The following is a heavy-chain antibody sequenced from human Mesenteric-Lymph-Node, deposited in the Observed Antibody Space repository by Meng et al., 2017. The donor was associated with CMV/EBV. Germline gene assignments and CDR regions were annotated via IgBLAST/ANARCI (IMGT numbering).Heavy chain of an antibody. CDR3: ARGPMTTRRQWYFDL. J-gene: IGHJ2*01. CDR1: GGSFSGYY. D-gene: IGHD1-14*01. Sequence: SETLSLTCAVSGGSFSGYYWSWIRQSPGKGLEWIGEINHSGSANYNPSLKSRVTISVDTSKNQFSLKLSSVTAADTAVYYCARGPMTTRRQWYFDLWGRSTLVTVSS. CDR2: INHSGSA. V-gene: IGHV4-34*01.